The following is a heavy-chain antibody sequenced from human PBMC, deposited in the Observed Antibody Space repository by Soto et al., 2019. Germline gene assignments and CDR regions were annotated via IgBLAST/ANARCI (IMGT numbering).Heavy chain of an antibody. CDR3: ARDKWGSNY. D-gene: IGHD2-15*01. CDR1: GRTFSSYA. CDR2: IIPIFGTA. Sequence: GASVKVSCKVSGRTFSSYAISWVRQAPGQGLEWMGAIIPIFGTANYAQKFQGRVTITADESTSTAYMELSSLRPEDTAVYYCARDKWGSNYWRQGPLVSVCS. J-gene: IGHJ4*02. V-gene: IGHV1-69*13.